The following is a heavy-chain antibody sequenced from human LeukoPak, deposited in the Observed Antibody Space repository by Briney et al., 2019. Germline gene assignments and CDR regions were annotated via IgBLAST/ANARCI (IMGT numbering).Heavy chain of an antibody. CDR1: GFTFSNYA. CDR3: AKRIIGYCSGDSCYYDY. D-gene: IGHD2-15*01. V-gene: IGHV3-23*01. CDR2: ISGSGSNT. J-gene: IGHJ4*01. Sequence: GGSLRLSCEASGFTFSNYAMSWVRQAPGKGLEWLSAISGSGSNTYYADSVKGRFTISRDNSKNTLYLQINSLRAEDTAVCYCAKRIIGYCSGDSCYYDYWGHGTLLTVSS.